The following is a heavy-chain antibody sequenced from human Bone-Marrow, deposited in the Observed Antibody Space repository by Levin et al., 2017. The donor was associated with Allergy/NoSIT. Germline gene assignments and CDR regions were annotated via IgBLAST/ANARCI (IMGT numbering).Heavy chain of an antibody. Sequence: GGSLRLSCAASGFTVSNNYMKWVRQAPGKGLEWVSLIYSGGNTYYADSVKGRFAISRDNSKNTLYRQMNSLRAEDTAVYYCAARTPGVGHSWGQGTLVTVSS. V-gene: IGHV3-53*01. CDR3: AARTPGVGHS. CDR2: IYSGGNT. CDR1: GFTVSNNY. J-gene: IGHJ4*02. D-gene: IGHD2-8*01.